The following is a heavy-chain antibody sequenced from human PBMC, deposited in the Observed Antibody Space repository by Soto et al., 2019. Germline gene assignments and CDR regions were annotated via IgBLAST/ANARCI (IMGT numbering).Heavy chain of an antibody. J-gene: IGHJ6*02. CDR2: IYHSGST. CDR3: ARVSGSYYYGMDV. V-gene: IGHV4-4*02. D-gene: IGHD1-26*01. Sequence: QVQLQESGPGLVKPSGTLSLTCAVSGGSISSSNWWSWVRQPPGKGLEWIGEIYHSGSTNYNPSLTSRVTISVDKSKNQFALKLSSVTAADTAVDYCARVSGSYYYGMDVWGQGTTVTVSS. CDR1: GGSISSSNW.